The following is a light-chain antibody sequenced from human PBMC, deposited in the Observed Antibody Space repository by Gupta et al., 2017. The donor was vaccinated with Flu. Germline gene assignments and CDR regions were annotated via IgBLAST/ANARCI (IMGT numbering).Light chain of an antibody. V-gene: IGKV1-39*01. CDR3: QQSYTTPWT. Sequence: PSSLSASVGDRVTITCRASQSIISYLNWYQQKPGKAPKLLIYAASSLQSGVPSRFSGSGSGTDFTLTISSLQPEDFATYYCQQSYTTPWTFGQGTKVEIK. J-gene: IGKJ1*01. CDR2: AAS. CDR1: QSIISY.